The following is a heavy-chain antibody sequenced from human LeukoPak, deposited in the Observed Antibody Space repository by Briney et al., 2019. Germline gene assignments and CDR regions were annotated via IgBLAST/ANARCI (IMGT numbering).Heavy chain of an antibody. CDR1: GGSFSGYY. Sequence: SETLSPTCAVSGGSFSGYYWTWIRQPPGKGLEWIGEINHSGSANYNPSLKSRVTISVDTSKNQFSLKLSSVTAADTAVYYCARGVYIAAAQYAYWGQGTLVTVSS. V-gene: IGHV4-34*01. J-gene: IGHJ4*02. D-gene: IGHD6-13*01. CDR2: INHSGSA. CDR3: ARGVYIAAAQYAY.